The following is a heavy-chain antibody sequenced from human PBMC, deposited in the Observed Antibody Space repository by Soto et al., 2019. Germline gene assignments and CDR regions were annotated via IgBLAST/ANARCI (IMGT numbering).Heavy chain of an antibody. D-gene: IGHD3-3*01. CDR3: ASTNRNYDFWSGSGYYMDV. CDR2: MNPNSGNT. CDR1: GYTFTSYD. V-gene: IGHV1-8*01. J-gene: IGHJ6*03. Sequence: ASVKVSCKASGYTFTSYDFNWARQATGQGLEWLGWMNPNSGNTVYAQKFQGRVTMTRSTSTSTAYMELSSLRSEDTAVYYCASTNRNYDFWSGSGYYMDVWGKGTTVTVSS.